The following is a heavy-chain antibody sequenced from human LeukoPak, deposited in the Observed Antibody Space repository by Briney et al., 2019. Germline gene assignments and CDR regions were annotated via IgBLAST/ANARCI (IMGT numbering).Heavy chain of an antibody. V-gene: IGHV4-30-4*01. D-gene: IGHD1-26*01. J-gene: IGHJ4*02. Sequence: MSSETLSLTCTVSGGSISSGDYYWSWIRQPPGKGLEWIGYIYYSGSTYYNPSLKSRVTISVDTSKNQFSLKLSSVTAADTAVYYCARVLLVGAILDDFDYWGQGTLVTVSS. CDR1: GGSISSGDYY. CDR3: ARVLLVGAILDDFDY. CDR2: IYYSGST.